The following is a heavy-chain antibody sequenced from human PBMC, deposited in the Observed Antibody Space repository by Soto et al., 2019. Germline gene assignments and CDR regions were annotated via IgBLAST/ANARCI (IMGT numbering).Heavy chain of an antibody. V-gene: IGHV3-13*01. J-gene: IGHJ6*02. CDR3: ARDRGGYSYGLANV. D-gene: IGHD5-18*01. CDR1: GFTFSSYD. CDR2: IGTAGDT. Sequence: LRLSCAASGFTFSSYDMHWVRQATGKGLEWVSAIGTAGDTYYPGSVKGRFTIPRENAKNSLYLQMNSLRAGDTAVYYCARDRGGYSYGLANVWGQGTTVTVSS.